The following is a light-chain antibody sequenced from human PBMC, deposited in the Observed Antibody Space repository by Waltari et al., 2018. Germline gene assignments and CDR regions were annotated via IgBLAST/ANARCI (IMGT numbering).Light chain of an antibody. Sequence: QSVLTQPPSASGAPGQWVTISCSGRTSNIGNNYVYWYQKLPGTAPKLLVSMNDRRPSGVPDRYSGSKSGTSASLAISGLRSEDEADYYCASWDGALTGVVFGGGTRLTVL. J-gene: IGLJ2*01. CDR2: MND. CDR3: ASWDGALTGVV. V-gene: IGLV1-47*01. CDR1: TSNIGNNY.